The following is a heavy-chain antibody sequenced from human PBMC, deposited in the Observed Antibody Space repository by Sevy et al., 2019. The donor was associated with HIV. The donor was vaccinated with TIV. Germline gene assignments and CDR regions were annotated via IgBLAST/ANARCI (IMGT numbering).Heavy chain of an antibody. CDR1: GFTFSSYA. Sequence: GGSLRLSCAASGFTFSSYAMHWVRQAPGKGLEWVAVISYDGSNKYYADSVKGRFTISRDNSKNTLYLQMNSLRAEDTTVYYCAREDFDYWGQGTLVTVSS. J-gene: IGHJ4*02. CDR3: AREDFDY. CDR2: ISYDGSNK. V-gene: IGHV3-30-3*01.